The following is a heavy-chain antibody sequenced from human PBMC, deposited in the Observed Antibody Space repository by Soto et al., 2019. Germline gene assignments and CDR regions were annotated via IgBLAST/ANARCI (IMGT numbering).Heavy chain of an antibody. D-gene: IGHD1-1*01. CDR1: GGSISSGGYY. Sequence: QVQLQESGPGLVKPSQTLSLTCTVSGGSISSGGYYWSWIRQHPGNGLEWIGYIYYSGRPYYNPSLKSRVTITVDTSNNQFSLVLSSVNAADTAVYYCARFSISELEIDYWGQGTLVTVSS. CDR2: IYYSGRP. V-gene: IGHV4-31*03. CDR3: ARFSISELEIDY. J-gene: IGHJ4*02.